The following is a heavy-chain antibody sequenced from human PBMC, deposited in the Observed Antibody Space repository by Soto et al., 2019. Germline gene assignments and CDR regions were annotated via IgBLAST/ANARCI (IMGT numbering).Heavy chain of an antibody. CDR2: IDNEGSST. V-gene: IGHV3-74*01. CDR3: ATVFDY. CDR1: GFTLSSYW. D-gene: IGHD4-17*01. Sequence: GGSLRLSCAASGFTLSSYWMHWVRQAPGKGLVWVSRIDNEGSSTSYADSVKGRFTISRDDAKNTLYLQMNSLRAEDTAVYYCATVFDYWGQGTLVTVSS. J-gene: IGHJ4*02.